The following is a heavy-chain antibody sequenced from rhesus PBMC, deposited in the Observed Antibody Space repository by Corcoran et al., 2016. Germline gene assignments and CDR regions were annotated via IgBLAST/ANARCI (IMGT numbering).Heavy chain of an antibody. D-gene: IGHD1-1*01. CDR1: GFTFSSYG. J-gene: IGHJ4*01. CDR2: IKSEGGST. V-gene: IGHV3S5*01. Sequence: EVQLVETGGGLVQPGGSLKLSCAASGFTFSSYGMSWVRQAPGKGLEWVSAIKSEGGSTYYADSVKGRFTISRDNSKNTLSLQMNSLRAEDTAVYYCAKYRFDYWGQGVLVTVSS. CDR3: AKYRFDY.